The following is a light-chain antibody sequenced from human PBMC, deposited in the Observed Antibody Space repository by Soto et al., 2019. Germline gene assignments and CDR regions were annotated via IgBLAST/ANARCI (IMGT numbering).Light chain of an antibody. CDR3: RQYNRNTWS. Sequence: DIQMTQSPSTLSASVGGRVTITCRASQSVGTWVAWYQQKPGKAPKLLIYGASNLESGVPSRFSGSGSGTEFTLTITTIPPDAFAPYFCRQYNRNTWSFGPGTKVDIK. CDR1: QSVGTW. CDR2: GAS. J-gene: IGKJ1*01. V-gene: IGKV1-5*01.